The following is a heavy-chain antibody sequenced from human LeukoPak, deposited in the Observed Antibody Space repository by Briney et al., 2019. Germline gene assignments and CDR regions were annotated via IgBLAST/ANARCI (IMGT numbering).Heavy chain of an antibody. D-gene: IGHD6-6*01. Sequence: ASVKVSCKASGYTFTGYYMHWVLQAPGQGLEWMGWINPNSGGTNYAQKFQGRVTMTRDTSISTAYMELTRLTSDDTAVYYCARDGQSIAVRPMDYWGQGTLVTVST. CDR2: INPNSGGT. V-gene: IGHV1-2*02. J-gene: IGHJ4*02. CDR3: ARDGQSIAVRPMDY. CDR1: GYTFTGYY.